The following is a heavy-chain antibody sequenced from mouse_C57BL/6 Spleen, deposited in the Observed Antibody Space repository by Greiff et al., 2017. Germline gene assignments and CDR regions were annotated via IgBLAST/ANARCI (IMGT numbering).Heavy chain of an antibody. Sequence: VQLQQSGAELARPGASVKLSCKASGYTFTSYGISWVKQRTGQGLEWIGEIYPRSGNTYYNEKFKGKATLTADKSSSTAYMELRSLTSEDSAVYFCARGAYYGSSYASPYCFDYWGQGTTLTVSS. CDR1: GYTFTSYG. CDR2: IYPRSGNT. V-gene: IGHV1-81*01. J-gene: IGHJ2*01. CDR3: ARGAYYGSSYASPYCFDY. D-gene: IGHD1-1*01.